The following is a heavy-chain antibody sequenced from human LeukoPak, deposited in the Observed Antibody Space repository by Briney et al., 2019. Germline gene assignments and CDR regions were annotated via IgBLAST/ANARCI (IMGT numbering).Heavy chain of an antibody. Sequence: GGSLRLSCAASGFTFGDYYMSWIRQAPGKGLEWVSYISSSGSTIYYADSVKGRFTISRDNAKNSLYLQMNSLRAEDTAVYYCARDRLRSRYDILTGYYYWGQGTLVTVSS. CDR3: ARDRLRSRYDILTGYYY. D-gene: IGHD3-9*01. J-gene: IGHJ4*02. CDR2: ISSSGSTI. V-gene: IGHV3-11*01. CDR1: GFTFGDYY.